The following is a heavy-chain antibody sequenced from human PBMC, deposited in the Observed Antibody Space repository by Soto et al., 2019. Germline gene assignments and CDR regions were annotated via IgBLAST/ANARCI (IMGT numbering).Heavy chain of an antibody. CDR1: GGSISSSNW. CDR3: ASRPVKPEWLTFDY. V-gene: IGHV4-4*02. J-gene: IGHJ4*02. D-gene: IGHD3-3*01. CDR2: IYHSGST. Sequence: SETLSLTCAVSGGSISSSNWWSWVRQPPGKGLEWIGEIYHSGSTNYNPSLKSRVTISVDKSKNQFSLKLSSVTAADTAVYYCASRPVKPEWLTFDYWGQGTLVTVSS.